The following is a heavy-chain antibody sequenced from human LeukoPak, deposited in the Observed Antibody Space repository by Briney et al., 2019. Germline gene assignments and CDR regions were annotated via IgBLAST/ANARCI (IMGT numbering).Heavy chain of an antibody. V-gene: IGHV5-51*01. Sequence: GESLKISCKGSGYSFTTYWLVWVRQMPGKGLEWMGIIYPGDSDTRYSPSFQGQVTISADKSINTAYLQWSSLKASDSAIYYCARLSIVGATLNFFDYWGQGTLVTVSS. CDR1: GYSFTTYW. CDR2: IYPGDSDT. J-gene: IGHJ4*02. CDR3: ARLSIVGATLNFFDY. D-gene: IGHD1-26*01.